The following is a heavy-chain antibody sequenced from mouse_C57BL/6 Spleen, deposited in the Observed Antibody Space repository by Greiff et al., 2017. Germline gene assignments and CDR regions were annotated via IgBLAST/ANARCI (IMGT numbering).Heavy chain of an antibody. Sequence: EVKLMESGGGLVQPGGSLKLSCAASGFTFSDYGMAWVRQAPRKGPEWVAFISNLAYSIYYADTVTGRVTISRENAKNTLYLEMSSLRSEDTAMYYCARLDDYDYTWFAYWGQGTLVTVAA. CDR1: GFTFSDYG. J-gene: IGHJ3*01. CDR3: ARLDDYDYTWFAY. D-gene: IGHD2-4*01. CDR2: ISNLAYSI. V-gene: IGHV5-15*01.